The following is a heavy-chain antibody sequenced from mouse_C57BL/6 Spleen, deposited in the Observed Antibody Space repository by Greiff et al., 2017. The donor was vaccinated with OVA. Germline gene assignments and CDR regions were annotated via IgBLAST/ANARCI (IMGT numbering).Heavy chain of an antibody. CDR2: IYPGSGNT. V-gene: IGHV1-76*01. CDR3: ARASSDGYYRYYAMDY. J-gene: IGHJ4*01. CDR1: GYTFTDYY. D-gene: IGHD2-3*01. Sequence: QVQLKQSGAELVRPGASVKLSCKASGYTFTDYYINWVKQRPGQGLEWIARIYPGSGNTYYNEKFKGKATLTAEKSSSTAYMQLSSLTSEDSAVYFGARASSDGYYRYYAMDYWGQGTSVTGSS.